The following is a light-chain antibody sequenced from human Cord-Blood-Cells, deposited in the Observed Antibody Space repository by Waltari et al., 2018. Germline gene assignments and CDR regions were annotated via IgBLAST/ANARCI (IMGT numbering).Light chain of an antibody. CDR2: VVS. V-gene: IGLV2-14*03. J-gene: IGLJ3*02. Sequence: QSALTPPASASGSPRPSTIISSCATSSDVGGYNYVSWYQQHPGNAPKLMIYVVSNRPSGVSNRFSGSKSGNTASLTISGLQAEDEADYYCSSYTSSSTLVFGGGTKLTVL. CDR1: SSDVGGYNY. CDR3: SSYTSSSTLV.